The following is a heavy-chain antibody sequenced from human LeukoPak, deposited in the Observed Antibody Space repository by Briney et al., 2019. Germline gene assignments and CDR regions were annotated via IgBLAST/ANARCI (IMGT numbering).Heavy chain of an antibody. Sequence: ASVKVSCKVSGYTLTELSMHWVRQAPGKGLEWMGGFDPEDGETIYAQKFQGRVTMTEDTSTDTAYMELSSLRSEDTAVYYCATPGHDSSGYYFVHWGQGTLVTVSS. CDR1: GYTLTELS. CDR2: FDPEDGET. V-gene: IGHV1-24*01. J-gene: IGHJ1*01. D-gene: IGHD3-22*01. CDR3: ATPGHDSSGYYFVH.